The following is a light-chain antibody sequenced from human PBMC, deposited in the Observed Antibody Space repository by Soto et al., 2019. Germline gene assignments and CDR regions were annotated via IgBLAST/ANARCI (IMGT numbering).Light chain of an antibody. J-gene: IGKJ4*01. CDR2: WAS. CDR1: QSVLYSSNNKNY. Sequence: ESVVTQSPESLCVSRGERATINCKSSQSVLYSSNNKNYLAWYQQKPRQPPKLLINWASTRESGVPDRFSGSGSGTGFTLTISSLQAEDVAVYYCEQYYNTPLTYGGGTKVDIK. CDR3: EQYYNTPLT. V-gene: IGKV4-1*01.